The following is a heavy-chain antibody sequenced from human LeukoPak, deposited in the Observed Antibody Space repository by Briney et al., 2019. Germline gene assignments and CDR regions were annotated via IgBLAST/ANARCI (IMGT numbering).Heavy chain of an antibody. D-gene: IGHD3-22*01. V-gene: IGHV3-21*01. CDR3: ATDHYYDSSGYTPAGDAFDI. J-gene: IGHJ3*02. Sequence: GGSLRLSCAASGFTFSRFSMNWVRQAPGKGLEWVSSISSSSSYIYYADSVKGRFTISRDNAKNSLYLQMNSLRAEDTAVYYCATDHYYDSSGYTPAGDAFDIWGQGKMVTVSS. CDR2: ISSSSSYI. CDR1: GFTFSRFS.